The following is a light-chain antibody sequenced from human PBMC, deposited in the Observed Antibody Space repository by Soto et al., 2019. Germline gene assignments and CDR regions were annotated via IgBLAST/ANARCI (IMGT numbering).Light chain of an antibody. J-gene: IGKJ1*01. CDR1: QGVSRK. CDR2: GAS. CDR3: QQYNNWPRT. V-gene: IGKV3-15*01. Sequence: DIVMTQYPATLSVAPGERVTFSWRASQGVSRKLAWYQHKPGQAPRLLISGASTGATGIPARFSGSGSGTEFTLTISSLQPEDFAVYYCQQYNNWPRTFGQGTQVDI.